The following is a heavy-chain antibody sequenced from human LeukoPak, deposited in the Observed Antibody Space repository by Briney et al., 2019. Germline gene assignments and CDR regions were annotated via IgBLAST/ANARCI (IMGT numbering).Heavy chain of an antibody. CDR3: ARDGMGIQLWLKPMGMDV. CDR2: ISSSSSTI. J-gene: IGHJ6*02. Sequence: GGSLRLSCAASGFTFGTYAMSWVRQAPGKGLEWVSYISSSSSTIYYADSVKGRFTISRDNAKNSLYLQMNSLRAEDTAVYYCARDGMGIQLWLKPMGMDVWGQGTTVTVSS. CDR1: GFTFGTYA. V-gene: IGHV3-48*01. D-gene: IGHD5-18*01.